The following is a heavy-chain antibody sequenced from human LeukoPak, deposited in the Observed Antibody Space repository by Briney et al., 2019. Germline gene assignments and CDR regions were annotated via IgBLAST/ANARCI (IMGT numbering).Heavy chain of an antibody. D-gene: IGHD3-10*02. J-gene: IGHJ4*02. V-gene: IGHV4-34*01. CDR2: INHSGST. CDR1: GGSFSGYY. CDR3: ARHVHGFDY. Sequence: SETLSLTCAVYGGSFSGYYWSWIRQPPGKGLEWIGEINHSGSTNYNPSLKSRVTISVDTSKNQFSLKLSSVTAADTAVYYCARHVHGFDYWGQGTLVTVSS.